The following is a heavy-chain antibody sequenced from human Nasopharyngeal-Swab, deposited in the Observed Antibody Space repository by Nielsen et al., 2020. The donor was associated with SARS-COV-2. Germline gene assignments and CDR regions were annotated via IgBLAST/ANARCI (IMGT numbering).Heavy chain of an antibody. CDR1: GFTFSSYW. V-gene: IGHV3-74*01. Sequence: GGSLRLSCAASGFTFSSYWMHWVRQAPGKGLVWVSRINSDGSSTSYADSVKGRFTISRDNAKNTLYLQTNSLRAEDTAVYYCARDLRFFTPSNYYYYGMDVWGQGTTVTVSS. J-gene: IGHJ6*02. CDR2: INSDGSST. CDR3: ARDLRFFTPSNYYYYGMDV. D-gene: IGHD3-3*01.